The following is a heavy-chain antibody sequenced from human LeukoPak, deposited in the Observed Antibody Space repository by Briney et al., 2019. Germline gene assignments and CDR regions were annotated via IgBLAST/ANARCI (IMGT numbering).Heavy chain of an antibody. CDR2: ISGSGGST. J-gene: IGHJ4*02. D-gene: IGHD3-10*01. V-gene: IGHV3-23*01. CDR1: GFTFSSYG. Sequence: GGSLRLSCAASGFTFSSYGMSWVRQAPGKGLEWVSTISGSGGSTYYADSVKGRFTISRDNSKNTLYLQMNSLRAEDTAVYYCAKRGPGSPQSGKYYFDYWGQGTLVTVSS. CDR3: AKRGPGSPQSGKYYFDY.